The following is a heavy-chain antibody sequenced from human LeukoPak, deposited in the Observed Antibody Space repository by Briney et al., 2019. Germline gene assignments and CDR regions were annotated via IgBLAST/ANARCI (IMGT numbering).Heavy chain of an antibody. J-gene: IGHJ1*01. D-gene: IGHD3-22*01. V-gene: IGHV3-30*03. CDR1: GFTFSSYG. Sequence: GGSLRLSCAASGFTFSSYGMHWVRQAPGKGLEWVAVISYDGSNKYYADSVKGRFTISRDNSKNTLYLQVNSLRAEDTAVYYCARDYDSSGYYLSTEYFQHWGQGTLVTVSS. CDR3: ARDYDSSGYYLSTEYFQH. CDR2: ISYDGSNK.